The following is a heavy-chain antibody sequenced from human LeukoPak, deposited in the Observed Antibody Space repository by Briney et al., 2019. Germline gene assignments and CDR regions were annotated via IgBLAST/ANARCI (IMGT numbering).Heavy chain of an antibody. V-gene: IGHV4-59*01. D-gene: IGHD2-15*01. J-gene: IGHJ5*02. CDR1: GDSISNFH. CDR3: ARQHCSGGSCWFNP. CDR2: VYHTGIV. Sequence: SETLSLTCTVSGDSISNFHWSWTRQPPGKGLGWIGYVYHTGIVSCHPSLKSRVTMSIDTSGNQYSLKLHSMTAADTAVYFCARQHCSGGSCWFNPWGQGTLVTVSS.